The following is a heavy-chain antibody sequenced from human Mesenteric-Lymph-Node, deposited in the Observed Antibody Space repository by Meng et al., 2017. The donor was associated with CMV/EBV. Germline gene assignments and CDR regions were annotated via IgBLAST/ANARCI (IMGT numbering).Heavy chain of an antibody. V-gene: IGHV4-61*01. CDR3: AREKPGYSSSWYP. CDR2: IYYSGST. CDR1: GSGSSGLYY. J-gene: IGHJ5*02. Sequence: GSGSSGLYYWSCVRQPPGKGLECIGYIYYSGSTNYNPSLKSRVTISVDTSKNQFSLKLSSVTAADTAVYYCAREKPGYSSSWYPWGQGTLVTVSS. D-gene: IGHD6-13*01.